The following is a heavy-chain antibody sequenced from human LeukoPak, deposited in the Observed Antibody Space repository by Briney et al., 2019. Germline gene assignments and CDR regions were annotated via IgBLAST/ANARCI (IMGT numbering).Heavy chain of an antibody. D-gene: IGHD4-17*01. J-gene: IGHJ5*02. CDR1: GGSISSSSYY. CDR2: IYYSGST. V-gene: IGHV4-39*07. Sequence: SETLSLTCTVSGGSISSSSYYWGWIRQPPGKGLEWIGSIYYSGSTYYNPSLKSRVTISVDTSKNQFSLKLSSVTAADTAVYYCASATHYGDYVGWFDPWGQGTLVTVSS. CDR3: ASATHYGDYVGWFDP.